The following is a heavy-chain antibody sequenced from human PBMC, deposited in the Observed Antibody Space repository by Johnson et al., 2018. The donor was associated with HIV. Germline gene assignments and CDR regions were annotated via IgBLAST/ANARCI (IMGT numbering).Heavy chain of an antibody. CDR2: ISDDGTNT. V-gene: IGHV3-30*19. CDR3: ARSRNYACDI. J-gene: IGHJ3*02. Sequence: QVQLVESGGGLVRPGESLRLSCAASGFTFSTYGMHWVRQAPGKGLEWVAVISDDGTNTDYADAVKGRFTISRDNSKNTLYLQMKSLRAEDTAVYYCARSRNYACDIWGQGTMVTVSS. CDR1: GFTFSTYG. D-gene: IGHD1-1*01.